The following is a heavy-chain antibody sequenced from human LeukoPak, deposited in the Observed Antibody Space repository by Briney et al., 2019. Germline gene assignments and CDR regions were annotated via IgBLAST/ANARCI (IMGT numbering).Heavy chain of an antibody. V-gene: IGHV3-23*01. Sequence: PGGSLRLSCAASGFTFSSYAMSWVRQAPGKGLEWVSAISGSGGSTYYADSVKGRFTISRDNSKNTLYLQMNSLRAEDTAVYYCAKDPEEDYYDSSGYYSPLDYWGQGTLVTVSS. CDR1: GFTFSSYA. CDR3: AKDPEEDYYDSSGYYSPLDY. J-gene: IGHJ4*02. CDR2: ISGSGGST. D-gene: IGHD3-22*01.